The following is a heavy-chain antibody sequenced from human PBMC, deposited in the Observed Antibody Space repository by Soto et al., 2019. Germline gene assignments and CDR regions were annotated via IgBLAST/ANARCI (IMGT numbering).Heavy chain of an antibody. CDR3: ARFRRDYSGSYYFAFDI. V-gene: IGHV1-69*13. D-gene: IGHD1-26*01. CDR2: IIPIFGTA. CDR1: GGPFRSYA. Sequence: SVKVSCKASGGPFRSYAISWVRQATGQGLEWMGGIIPIFGTANYAQKFQGRVTITADESTSAAYMELSSLRSEDTAMYYCARFRRDYSGSYYFAFDIWGQGTMVTVSS. J-gene: IGHJ3*02.